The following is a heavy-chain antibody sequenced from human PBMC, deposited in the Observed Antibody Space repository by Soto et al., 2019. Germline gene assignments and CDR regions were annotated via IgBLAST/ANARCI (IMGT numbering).Heavy chain of an antibody. V-gene: IGHV3-23*01. CDR3: AKPAYYFDSSGYYPQANWFDP. Sequence: PGGSLRLSCAASGFTFTSYAMTWVRQAPGKGLEWVSTISGSGDSTYYADSVKGRFTISRDNSKNTLYLQLKSLRAEDTAVYYCAKPAYYFDSSGYYPQANWFDPWGQGCLVTVSS. CDR1: GFTFTSYA. D-gene: IGHD3-22*01. CDR2: ISGSGDST. J-gene: IGHJ5*02.